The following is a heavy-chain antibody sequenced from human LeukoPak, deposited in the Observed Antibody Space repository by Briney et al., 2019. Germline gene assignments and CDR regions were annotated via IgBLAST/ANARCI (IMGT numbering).Heavy chain of an antibody. CDR3: AKDMASRDDYSNLFDY. D-gene: IGHD4-11*01. CDR1: GFTFSSYS. J-gene: IGHJ4*02. CDR2: ISDDGINK. Sequence: PGGSLRLSCAASGFTFSSYSMNWVRQAPGKGLEWVAVISDDGINKYYADSVKGRFTISRDNSKNTVYLQMSSLRAEDTAVYYCAKDMASRDDYSNLFDYWGQGTLVTVSS. V-gene: IGHV3-30*18.